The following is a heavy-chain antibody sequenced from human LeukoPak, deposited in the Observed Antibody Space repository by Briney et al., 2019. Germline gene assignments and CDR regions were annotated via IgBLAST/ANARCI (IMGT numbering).Heavy chain of an antibody. Sequence: ASVNVSCKASGYTFTSYYMHWVRQAPGQGLEWMGIINPSGGSTSYAQKFQGRVTMTRDTSTSTVYMELSSLRSEDTAVYYCAREYRYKAYYYYGMDVWGQGTTVTVSS. J-gene: IGHJ6*02. D-gene: IGHD5-18*01. CDR2: INPSGGST. CDR1: GYTFTSYY. CDR3: AREYRYKAYYYYGMDV. V-gene: IGHV1-46*01.